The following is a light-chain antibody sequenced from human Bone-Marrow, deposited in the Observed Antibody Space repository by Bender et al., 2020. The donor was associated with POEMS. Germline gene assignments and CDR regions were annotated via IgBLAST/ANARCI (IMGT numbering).Light chain of an antibody. CDR3: SSYTGTNTWV. CDR1: SRDVGGYNF. CDR2: DVS. Sequence: QSALTQPASVSGSPGQSITISCTGTSRDVGGYNFVSWYKQHPGNAPQLVIYDVSDRASGVSDRISGSKSGNTASLTISGLQAEDEADYYCSSYTGTNTWVFGGGTKVTVL. J-gene: IGLJ3*02. V-gene: IGLV2-14*03.